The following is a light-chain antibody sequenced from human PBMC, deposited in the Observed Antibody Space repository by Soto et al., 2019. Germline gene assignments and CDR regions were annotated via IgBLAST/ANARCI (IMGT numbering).Light chain of an antibody. J-gene: IGKJ2*01. CDR1: QSVSSN. CDR3: QQYNNWPYT. Sequence: EIVMTQSPDTLSVSPGERATLSCRASQSVSSNLAWYQQKPGQAPRLLIYGASTRATGIPARFSGSGSGTEFTRTISSLQSEDFAVFHGQQYNNWPYTFGQGTKLEIK. CDR2: GAS. V-gene: IGKV3-15*01.